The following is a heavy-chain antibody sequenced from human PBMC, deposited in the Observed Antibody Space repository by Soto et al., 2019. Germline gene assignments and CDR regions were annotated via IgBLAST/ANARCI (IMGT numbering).Heavy chain of an antibody. CDR1: GFTFSSYA. V-gene: IGHV3-23*01. CDR3: AKDRHENYYMDV. CDR2: ISGSGGST. J-gene: IGHJ6*03. Sequence: EVQLLESGGGLVQPGGSLRLSCAASGFTFSSYAMSWVRQAPGKGLEWVSAISGSGGSTYYADSVKGRFTISRDNSKNTLYLQMNSLRSEDTAVYYCAKDRHENYYMDVWGKGTTVTVSS.